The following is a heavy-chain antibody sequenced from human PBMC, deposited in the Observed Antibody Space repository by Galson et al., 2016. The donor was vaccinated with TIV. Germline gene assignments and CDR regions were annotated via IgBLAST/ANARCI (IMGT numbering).Heavy chain of an antibody. CDR3: ARITVGGIWNAIDI. CDR1: GFIFDDYG. CDR2: INWNGAAT. Sequence: SLRLSCAASGFIFDDYGMSWVRQVPGKGLEWVSDINWNGAATGYADSVQGRFTISRDNAKKSVHLQMNSLRVEDTAFYYCARITVGGIWNAIDIWGQGTMVSVSP. V-gene: IGHV3-20*04. J-gene: IGHJ3*02. D-gene: IGHD3-3*01.